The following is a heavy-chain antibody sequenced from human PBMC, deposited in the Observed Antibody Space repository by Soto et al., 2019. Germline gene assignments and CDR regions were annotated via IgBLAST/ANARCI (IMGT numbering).Heavy chain of an antibody. D-gene: IGHD5-12*01. Sequence: QITVKESGLTLVKPTQTLTLNCTFSGFSLSTNGMGVGWIRQSPGKALEWLALIYWDDDKRYSPSLRSRLTITQDTSKNQVDLTMTNMDPVDTATYSCARLTRGVYDLDRLWEKFDYWGQGTVVTVSS. CDR1: GFSLSTNGMG. V-gene: IGHV2-5*02. J-gene: IGHJ4*02. CDR3: ARLTRGVYDLDRLWEKFDY. CDR2: IYWDDDK.